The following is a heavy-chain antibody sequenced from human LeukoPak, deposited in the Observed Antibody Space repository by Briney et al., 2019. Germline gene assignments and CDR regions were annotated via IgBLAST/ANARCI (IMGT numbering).Heavy chain of an antibody. CDR2: ISSSGSTI. CDR1: GFTFSVYY. Sequence: GGSLRLSCAASGFTFSVYYMSWIRQAPGKGLEWVSYISSSGSTIYYADSVKGRFTISRDNAKNSLYLQMNSLRAEDTAVYYCARDPPGGYSYFDYWGQGTLVTVSS. CDR3: ARDPPGGYSYFDY. V-gene: IGHV3-11*01. D-gene: IGHD5-18*01. J-gene: IGHJ4*02.